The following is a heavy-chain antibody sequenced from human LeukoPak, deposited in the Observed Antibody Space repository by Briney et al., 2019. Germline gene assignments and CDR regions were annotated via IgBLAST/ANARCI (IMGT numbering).Heavy chain of an antibody. V-gene: IGHV1-2*02. CDR2: INPNSGVT. Sequence: GASVKVSCKTSGYTFTGYYMHWVRQAPGQGLEWMGWINPNSGVTNYAQKFQGRVTMTRDTSISTAYMELSRLRSDDTAVYYCALEEDSYGLDYWGQGTLVTVSS. CDR1: GYTFTGYY. CDR3: ALEEDSYGLDY. J-gene: IGHJ4*02. D-gene: IGHD5-18*01.